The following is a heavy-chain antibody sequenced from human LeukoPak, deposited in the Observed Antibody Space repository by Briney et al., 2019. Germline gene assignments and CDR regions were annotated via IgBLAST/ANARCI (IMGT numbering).Heavy chain of an antibody. V-gene: IGHV3-21*01. CDR3: ARDIHYDGSGSWEEDYFDY. CDR1: GFTFSSYS. D-gene: IGHD3-22*01. Sequence: GGSLRLSCAASGFTFSSYSMNWVRQAPGKGLEWVSSISSSSSYIYYADSVKGRFTISRDNAKNSLYLQMNSLRAEDTAVYYCARDIHYDGSGSWEEDYFDYWGQGTLVTVSS. J-gene: IGHJ4*02. CDR2: ISSSSSYI.